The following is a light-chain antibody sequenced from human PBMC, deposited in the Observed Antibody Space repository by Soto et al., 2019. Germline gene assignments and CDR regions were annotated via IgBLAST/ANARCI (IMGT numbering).Light chain of an antibody. V-gene: IGLV1-40*01. CDR2: ANS. J-gene: IGLJ2*01. Sequence: QSVLTQPPSVSGAPGQRVTISCTGSRSNIGTGYDVHWYQQLPGTAPKLLIYANSNRPSGVPDRFSGSKSGTSASLAITGLQAEDEADYYCQSYDSSLSGSLVFGGGTKVTVL. CDR3: QSYDSSLSGSLV. CDR1: RSNIGTGYD.